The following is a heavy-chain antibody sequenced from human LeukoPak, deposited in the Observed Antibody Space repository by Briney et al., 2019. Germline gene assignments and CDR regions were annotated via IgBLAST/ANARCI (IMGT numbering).Heavy chain of an antibody. J-gene: IGHJ4*02. CDR1: GFTFSSYW. CDR2: INSDGSST. D-gene: IGHD6-19*01. V-gene: IGHV3-74*01. CDR3: ARTDAVAGPLDY. Sequence: PGGSLRLSCAASGFTFSSYWMHWVRQAPGKGLAWVSRINSDGSSTSYADSVKGRFTISRDNAKSTLYLQMNSLRAEDTAVYYCARTDAVAGPLDYWGQGTLVTVSS.